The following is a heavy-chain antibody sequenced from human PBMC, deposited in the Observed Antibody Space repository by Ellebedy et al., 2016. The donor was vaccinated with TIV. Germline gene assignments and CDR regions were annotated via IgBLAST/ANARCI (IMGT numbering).Heavy chain of an antibody. D-gene: IGHD2-15*01. J-gene: IGHJ4*02. Sequence: ASVKVSXXASGYTFTSYDINWVRQATGQGLEWMGWMNPNSGNTGYAQKFQGRVTMTRNTSISTAYMELSSLRSEDTAVYYCARDCSGGSCYLYWGQGTLVTVSS. CDR3: ARDCSGGSCYLY. CDR1: GYTFTSYD. V-gene: IGHV1-8*01. CDR2: MNPNSGNT.